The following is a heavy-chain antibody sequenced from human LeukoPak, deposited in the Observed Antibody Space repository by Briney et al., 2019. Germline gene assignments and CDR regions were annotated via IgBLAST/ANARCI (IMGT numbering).Heavy chain of an antibody. J-gene: IGHJ4*02. CDR1: GYTFTSYY. CDR3: SRVLPPSYYDRSGYSD. V-gene: IGHV1-46*01. CDR2: INPSGGST. D-gene: IGHD3-22*01. Sequence: ASVKVSCTASGYTFTSYYMHWVRQAPGQGLEWMGIINPSGGSTSYAQKFQGRVTMTRDKSTSTVYMELSSLRFEDTAVYYCSRVLPPSYYDRSGYSDWGQGTLVTVSS.